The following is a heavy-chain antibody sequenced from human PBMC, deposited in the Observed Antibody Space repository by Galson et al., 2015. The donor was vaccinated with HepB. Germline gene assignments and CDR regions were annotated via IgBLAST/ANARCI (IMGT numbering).Heavy chain of an antibody. J-gene: IGHJ6*02. V-gene: IGHV3-30*18. CDR2: ISYDGGNQ. Sequence: SLRLSCAASGFTFSNYGMHWVRQAPGKGLEWVAVISYDGGNQYYAESVKGRFTISRESSKNTVFLQMNSLRVEDTAVFYCAKEQRYSESYFDAFYHNGMDAWGQGTTVTVSS. CDR3: AKEQRYSESYFDAFYHNGMDA. D-gene: IGHD1-26*01. CDR1: GFTFSNYG.